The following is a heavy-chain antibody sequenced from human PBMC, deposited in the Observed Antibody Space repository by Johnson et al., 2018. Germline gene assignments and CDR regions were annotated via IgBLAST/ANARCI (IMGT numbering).Heavy chain of an antibody. CDR3: AKDIGSSHYYGMDV. Sequence: QVQLVQSGGGVVQPGRSLTLSCAASGFTFSSYAMDWARQAPGKGLEWVAVISYDGSTKTYADSVKGRFTISRDNSKNSLYLQMNSLRAEDTALYYCAKDIGSSHYYGMDVWGQGTTVTVSS. CDR1: GFTFSSYA. J-gene: IGHJ6*02. D-gene: IGHD1-26*01. V-gene: IGHV3-30*18. CDR2: ISYDGSTK.